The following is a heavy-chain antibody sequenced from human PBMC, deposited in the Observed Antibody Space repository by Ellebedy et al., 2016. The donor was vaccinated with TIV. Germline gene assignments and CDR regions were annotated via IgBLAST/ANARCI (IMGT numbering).Heavy chain of an antibody. D-gene: IGHD6-13*01. CDR3: ARVRYYSSSWYTGYYYYGMDV. CDR2: IVVGSGNT. Sequence: SVKVSCXASGFTFTSSAVQWVRQARGQRLEWIGWIVVGSGNTNYAQKFQERVTITRDMSTSTAYMELRSLRSEDTAVYYCARVRYYSSSWYTGYYYYGMDVWGQGTTVTVSS. J-gene: IGHJ6*02. V-gene: IGHV1-58*01. CDR1: GFTFTSSA.